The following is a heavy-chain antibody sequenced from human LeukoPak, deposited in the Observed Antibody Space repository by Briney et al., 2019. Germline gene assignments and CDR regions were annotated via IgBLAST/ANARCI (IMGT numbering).Heavy chain of an antibody. V-gene: IGHV3-21*01. D-gene: IGHD3-22*01. CDR3: VRLRRNNDRSGYYYYYDY. J-gene: IGHJ4*02. CDR2: ISVRSNYR. Sequence: PGGSLRLSCAASGCTFSDFSVNWVRQAPGKGLEWVSSISVRSNYRYYADSVRGRFTISRDDARDSLFLQMNSLRAEDTAVYFCVRLRRNNDRSGYYYYYDYWRQGTLVTVSS. CDR1: GCTFSDFS.